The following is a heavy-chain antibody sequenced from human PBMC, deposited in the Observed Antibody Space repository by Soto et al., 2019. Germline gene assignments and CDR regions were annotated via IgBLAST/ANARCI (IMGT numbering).Heavy chain of an antibody. CDR3: ASRGSGSYYDY. Sequence: EVQLLESGGGLVQPGGSLRLSCAASGFTFSSYAMRWVRKAPVKGLEWVSAISGSGDSTYYADSVKGRFTISRDNSKNTLYLQMNSLRAEDTAVYYCASRGSGSYYDYWGQGTLVTVSS. CDR2: ISGSGDST. D-gene: IGHD1-26*01. CDR1: GFTFSSYA. J-gene: IGHJ4*02. V-gene: IGHV3-23*01.